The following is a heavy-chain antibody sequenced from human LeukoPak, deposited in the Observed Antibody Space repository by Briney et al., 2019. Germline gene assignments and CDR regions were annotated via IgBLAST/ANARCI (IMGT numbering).Heavy chain of an antibody. J-gene: IGHJ4*02. CDR3: ARPKMGATSPALL. CDR1: GFTFSSYA. CDR2: ISGSGGST. Sequence: GVSLRLSCAASGFTFSSYAMSWVRQAPGKGLEWVSAISGSGGSTYYADSVKGRFTISRDNSKNTLYLQMNSLRAEDTAVYYCARPKMGATSPALLWGQGTLVTVSS. D-gene: IGHD1-26*01. V-gene: IGHV3-23*01.